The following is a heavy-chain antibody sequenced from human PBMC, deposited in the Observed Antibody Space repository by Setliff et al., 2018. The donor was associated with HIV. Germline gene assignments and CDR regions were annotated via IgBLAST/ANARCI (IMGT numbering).Heavy chain of an antibody. V-gene: IGHV3-66*01. Sequence: PGGSLRLSCATSGFNATSNYMNWVRQAPGRGLEWVSGIQHDGTTYYADSVKGRFSVSRDMSRNILYLQMHALTAEDSALYYCAREPGQFLLWGPGTLVTVSS. D-gene: IGHD2-2*01. CDR3: AREPGQFLL. CDR1: GFNATSNY. J-gene: IGHJ4*02. CDR2: IQHDGTT.